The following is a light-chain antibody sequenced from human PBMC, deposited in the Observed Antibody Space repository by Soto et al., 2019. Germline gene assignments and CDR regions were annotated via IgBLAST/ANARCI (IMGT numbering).Light chain of an antibody. CDR1: QSVGNX. CDR3: QQYGDWPLT. Sequence: EIVVTQSPATLSVSPGERATLSCRASQSVGNXFAWYQQKPGQAPRLLICATATRATGVPARFSGSGSGTEXXLXISXXQSEDFAVYYCQQYGDWPLTFGGGAKVEIE. J-gene: IGKJ4*01. CDR2: ATA. V-gene: IGKV3-15*01.